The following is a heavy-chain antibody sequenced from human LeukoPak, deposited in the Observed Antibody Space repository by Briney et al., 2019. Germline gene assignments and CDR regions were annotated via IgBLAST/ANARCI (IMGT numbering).Heavy chain of an antibody. CDR2: IRGIGGRT. D-gene: IGHD4-17*01. Sequence: GGSLRLSCAASGFNFSSYAMSWVRQAPGKGLEWVSAIRGIGGRTYYADSVKGRFTISRDNSKNTLYLQMNSLRAEDTAVYYCAKDQDYGDYDFGHWGQGTLVTVSS. CDR3: AKDQDYGDYDFGH. CDR1: GFNFSSYA. V-gene: IGHV3-23*01. J-gene: IGHJ4*02.